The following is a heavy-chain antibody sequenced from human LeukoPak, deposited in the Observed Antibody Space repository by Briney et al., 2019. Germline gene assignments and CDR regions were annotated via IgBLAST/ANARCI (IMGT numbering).Heavy chain of an antibody. Sequence: PGGSLRLSCAASGFTFSSYAMHWVRQAPGKGLEWVAVISYDRSNKYYADSVKGRFTISRDNSKNTLYLQMNSLRAEDTAVYYCAREKSYCSSTSCYEGHYYYYGMDVWGQGTTVTVSS. CDR2: ISYDRSNK. CDR3: AREKSYCSSTSCYEGHYYYYGMDV. J-gene: IGHJ6*02. V-gene: IGHV3-30-3*01. D-gene: IGHD2-2*01. CDR1: GFTFSSYA.